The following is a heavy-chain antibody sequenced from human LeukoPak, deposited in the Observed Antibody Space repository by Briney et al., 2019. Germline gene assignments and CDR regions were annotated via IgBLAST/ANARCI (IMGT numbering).Heavy chain of an antibody. V-gene: IGHV3-73*01. CDR3: AKDRDI. Sequence: GGSLRLSCAASGFTFSGSPILWVRQASGKGLEWVGRIRGKADNYATAYAASVQGRCTISRDDSQNTAYLQLNSLKTEDTAVYYCAKDRDIWGQGTMVAVSS. J-gene: IGHJ3*02. CDR1: GFTFSGSP. CDR2: IRGKADNYAT.